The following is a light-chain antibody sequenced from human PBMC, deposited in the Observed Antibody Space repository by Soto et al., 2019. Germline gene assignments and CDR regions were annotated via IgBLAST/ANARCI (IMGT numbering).Light chain of an antibody. Sequence: MALTQSQGTLSVSLGERATLSWRASQRLRATSLAWYQQKPGQAPRLLMSGVYSRAAGIPDRFSGSGSGTDFTLTISRLENEDFAVYYCQQCDTSPRTFGQGTKVDIK. J-gene: IGKJ1*01. CDR1: QRLRATS. CDR3: QQCDTSPRT. V-gene: IGKV3-20*01. CDR2: GVY.